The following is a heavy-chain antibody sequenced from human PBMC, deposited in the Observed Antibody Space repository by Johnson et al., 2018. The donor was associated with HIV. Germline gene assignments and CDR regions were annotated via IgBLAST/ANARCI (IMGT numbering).Heavy chain of an antibody. CDR1: GFTFSSYA. CDR3: AKIGDTAMVTGAFDI. J-gene: IGHJ3*02. D-gene: IGHD5-18*01. Sequence: QVQLVESGGGVVQPGRSLRLSCVASGFTFSSYAMHWVRQAPGKGLEWVAVISYDGSNKYYADSVKGRFTISRDNSKNTLYLQMNSLRAEDTAVYYCAKIGDTAMVTGAFDIWGQGTMVTVSS. V-gene: IGHV3-30-3*02. CDR2: ISYDGSNK.